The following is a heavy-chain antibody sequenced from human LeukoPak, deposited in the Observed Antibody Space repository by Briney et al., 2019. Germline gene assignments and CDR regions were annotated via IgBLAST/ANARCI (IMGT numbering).Heavy chain of an antibody. CDR3: ARRGYYGSGSYYPYPYYFDY. Sequence: GGSLRLSCAASGFTVSSNFMSWVRQAPGKGLEWVSVIYDGGTTNYADSVKGRFTISRDNSKNTLYLQMNSLRVEDTAVYFCARRGYYGSGSYYPYPYYFDYWGQGTLVTVSS. V-gene: IGHV3-53*01. J-gene: IGHJ4*02. CDR2: IYDGGTT. CDR1: GFTVSSNF. D-gene: IGHD3-10*01.